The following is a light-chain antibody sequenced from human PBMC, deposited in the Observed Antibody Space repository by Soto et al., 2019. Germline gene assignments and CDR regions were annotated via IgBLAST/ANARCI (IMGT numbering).Light chain of an antibody. CDR2: DAS. J-gene: IGKJ1*01. V-gene: IGKV1-5*01. Sequence: DIQMTQSPSTLSASVGDTVTVTCRASRSGSGWLGWYQQKPGEAPKLLIYDASALPRGVPSRFSGSGSGTKFTLTIASLQPDDFATYYCQQYETFSGTFGPGTKVDIK. CDR1: RSGSGW. CDR3: QQYETFSGT.